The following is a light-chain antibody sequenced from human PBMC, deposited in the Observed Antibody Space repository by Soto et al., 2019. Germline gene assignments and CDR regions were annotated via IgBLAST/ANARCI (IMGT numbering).Light chain of an antibody. CDR1: QFINNY. J-gene: IGKJ1*01. V-gene: IGKV1-39*01. CDR2: GAS. CDR3: QESYGTPWT. Sequence: DIQMTQSPSSLSASVGDRVTITCRASQFINNYLNWYQQKSGKAPKLLIYGASTLQSGVPSRFSASGSGTDFTLTITDLQPDDFGSFFCQESYGTPWTFGRGTKVE.